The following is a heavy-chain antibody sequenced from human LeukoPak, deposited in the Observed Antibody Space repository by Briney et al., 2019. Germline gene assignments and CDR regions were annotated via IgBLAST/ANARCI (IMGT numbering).Heavy chain of an antibody. Sequence: TGGSLRLSCAASGFTFSSYAMSWVRQAPGKGLEWVAGISGSGGRTYYADFVKGRFTISRDNPKNTLYLQMNSLRAEDTAVYYCASGEGNWKPLKYWGQGTLVTVSS. CDR1: GFTFSSYA. J-gene: IGHJ4*02. CDR3: ASGEGNWKPLKY. V-gene: IGHV3-23*01. CDR2: ISGSGGRT. D-gene: IGHD1-1*01.